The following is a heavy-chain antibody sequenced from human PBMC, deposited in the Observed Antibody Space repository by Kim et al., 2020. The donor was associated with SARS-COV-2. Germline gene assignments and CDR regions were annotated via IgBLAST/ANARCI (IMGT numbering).Heavy chain of an antibody. D-gene: IGHD1-26*01. CDR3: AKDPIRIYYIPYY. CDR2: ISYDGSNK. V-gene: IGHV3-30*18. Sequence: GGSLRLSCAASGFTFSSYGMHWVRQAPGKGLEWVAVISYDGSNKYYADSVKGRFTISRDNSKNTLYLQMNSLRAEDTAVYYCAKDPIRIYYIPYYWGQGTLLTVSS. J-gene: IGHJ4*02. CDR1: GFTFSSYG.